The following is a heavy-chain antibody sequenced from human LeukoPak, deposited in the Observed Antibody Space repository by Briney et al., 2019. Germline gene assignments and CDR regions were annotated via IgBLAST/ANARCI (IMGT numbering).Heavy chain of an antibody. D-gene: IGHD4-23*01. CDR1: GGTFSSYA. V-gene: IGHV1-69*13. CDR3: ARAARLPGGLPDAFDI. CDR2: IIPIFGTA. J-gene: IGHJ3*02. Sequence: SVKVSCKASGGTFSSYAISWVRQAPGQGLEWMGGIIPIFGTANYAQKFQGRVTITADESTSTAYMELSSLRSEDTAVYYCARAARLPGGLPDAFDIWGQGTMVTVSS.